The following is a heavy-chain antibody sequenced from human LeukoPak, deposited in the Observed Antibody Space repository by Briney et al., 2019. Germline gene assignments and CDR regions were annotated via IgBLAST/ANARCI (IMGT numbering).Heavy chain of an antibody. J-gene: IGHJ4*02. D-gene: IGHD3-3*01. Sequence: PETLSLTCTVSGGSISSYYWSWIRQPPGKGLEWIGYIYTSGSTNYNPSLKSRVTISVDTSKNQFSLKLSSVTAADTAVYYCARQAGDFWSGYSYYFDYWGQGTLVTVSS. CDR3: ARQAGDFWSGYSYYFDY. CDR2: IYTSGST. CDR1: GGSISSYY. V-gene: IGHV4-4*09.